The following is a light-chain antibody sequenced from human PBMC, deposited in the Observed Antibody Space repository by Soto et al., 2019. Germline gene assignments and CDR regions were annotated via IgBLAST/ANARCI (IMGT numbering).Light chain of an antibody. J-gene: IGLJ1*01. V-gene: IGLV2-8*01. CDR3: SSYAGSSNV. CDR2: EVN. Sequence: QSVLTQPPSASGSPGQSVAISCTGTSSDVGGYNYVSWYQQHPGKAPKLMIYEVNKRPSGVPDRFSGSMSGNTASLTVSGLQAEDEADYYCSSYAGSSNVFVTGTKLTVL. CDR1: SSDVGGYNY.